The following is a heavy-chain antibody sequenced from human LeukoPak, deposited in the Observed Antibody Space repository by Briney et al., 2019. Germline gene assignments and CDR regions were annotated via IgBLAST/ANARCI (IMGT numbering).Heavy chain of an antibody. V-gene: IGHV3-30*03. CDR1: GFTFYNFG. Sequence: GRSLRLSCAAAGFTFYNFGMHWVRQAPGKGLEWVAVMSYDGSDKSYAESVKGRFTISRDNSKNTLYLQMNSLRAEDTAVYYCARDVTGVGYFDYWGQGTLVTVSS. J-gene: IGHJ4*02. D-gene: IGHD1-26*01. CDR3: ARDVTGVGYFDY. CDR2: MSYDGSDK.